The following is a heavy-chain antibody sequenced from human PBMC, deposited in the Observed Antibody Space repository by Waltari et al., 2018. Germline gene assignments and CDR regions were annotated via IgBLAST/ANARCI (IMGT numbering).Heavy chain of an antibody. J-gene: IGHJ4*02. V-gene: IGHV3-48*02. D-gene: IGHD3-16*01. CDR3: AGNQNWAFDY. CDR1: GFTFSRYS. Sequence: EVQLVESGGGLVQPGGSLKLSCAASGFTFSRYSMNWVRQETGKGVEWVSHNGPGGTNVGYAGSVKCQITISRDNAQNSLYLIINSLTDEGTAGYYCAGNQNWAFDYWGQGTLVTMSS. CDR2: NGPGGTNV.